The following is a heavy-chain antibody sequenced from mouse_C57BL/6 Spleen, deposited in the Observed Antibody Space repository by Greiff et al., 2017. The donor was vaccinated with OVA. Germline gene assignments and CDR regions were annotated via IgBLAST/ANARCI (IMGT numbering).Heavy chain of an antibody. D-gene: IGHD1-1*01. CDR3: ARSEVFITTVVAHFDY. J-gene: IGHJ2*01. Sequence: EVQLVESGPELVKPGDSVKISCKASGYSFTGYFMNWVMQSHGKSLEWIGRINPYNGDTFYNQKFKGKATLTVDKSSSTAHMELRSLTSEDSAVYYCARSEVFITTVVAHFDYWGQGTTLTVSS. CDR1: GYSFTGYF. CDR2: INPYNGDT. V-gene: IGHV1-20*01.